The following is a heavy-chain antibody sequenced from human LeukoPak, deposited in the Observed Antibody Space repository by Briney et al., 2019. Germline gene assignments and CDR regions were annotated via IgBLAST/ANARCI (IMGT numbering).Heavy chain of an antibody. CDR1: GFTLSRFS. Sequence: GGSLRLSCAASGFTLSRFSMNWVPQAPERGVVWLSYISGSSRTIYYADSVKGRFTISRDNAKNSLYQQMNSLRDEDTAVYYCARDQRAYCSTTSCKYNWFDPWGQGTLVTVSS. D-gene: IGHD2-2*01. CDR3: ARDQRAYCSTTSCKYNWFDP. J-gene: IGHJ5*02. V-gene: IGHV3-48*02. CDR2: ISGSSRTI.